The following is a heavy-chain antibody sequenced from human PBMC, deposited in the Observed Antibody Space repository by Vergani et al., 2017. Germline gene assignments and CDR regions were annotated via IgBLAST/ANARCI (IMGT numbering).Heavy chain of an antibody. V-gene: IGHV4-39*07. Sequence: QLQLQESGPGLVKPSETLSLTCTVSGGSISSSSYYWGWIRQPPGKGLEWIGSIYYSGSTYYNPSLKSRVTISVDTAKNHVYLKLSSVTAAGTAVYYCARERCSSTSCYRERYYYYGMDVWGQGTTVTVSS. CDR2: IYYSGST. CDR1: GGSISSSSYY. D-gene: IGHD2-2*01. CDR3: ARERCSSTSCYRERYYYYGMDV. J-gene: IGHJ6*02.